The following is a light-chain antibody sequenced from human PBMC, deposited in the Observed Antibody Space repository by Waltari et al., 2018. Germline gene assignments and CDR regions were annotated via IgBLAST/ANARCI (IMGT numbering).Light chain of an antibody. CDR1: QSVLHSSNNKNY. V-gene: IGKV4-1*01. CDR2: WAS. J-gene: IGKJ1*01. CDR3: QQFQSHLRT. Sequence: DIVMTQSPESLAVSLCERATITCKSSQSVLHSSNNKNYFAWYQQKPGQPPKLLIYWASTRKSGIPYRFSGSGSGTDFTLTISSLQAEDVAVYYCQQFQSHLRTFGQGTKVEIK.